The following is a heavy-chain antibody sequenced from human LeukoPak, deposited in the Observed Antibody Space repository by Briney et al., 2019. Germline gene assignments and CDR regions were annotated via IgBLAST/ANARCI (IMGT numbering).Heavy chain of an antibody. V-gene: IGHV1-24*01. CDR1: GYTLTELS. J-gene: IGHJ4*02. CDR2: FDPEDGET. Sequence: ASVKVPCKVSGYTLTELSMHWVRQAPGKGLEWMGGFDPEDGETIYAQKFQGRVTMTEDTSTDTAYMELSSLRSEDTAVYYCATGDIVVVPADTLDYWGRGTLVTVSS. CDR3: ATGDIVVVPADTLDY. D-gene: IGHD2-2*01.